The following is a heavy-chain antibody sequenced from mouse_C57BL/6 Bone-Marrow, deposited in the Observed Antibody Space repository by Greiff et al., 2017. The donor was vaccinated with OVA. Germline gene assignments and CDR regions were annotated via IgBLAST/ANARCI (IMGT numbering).Heavy chain of an antibody. J-gene: IGHJ3*01. Sequence: VQLQQPGPELVKPGASVKISCKASGYSFTDYNMNWVKQSHGQSLEWIGVINPNYGTTSYNQKFKGKATLTVDPSSSTAYMQLNSLTSGDSAVYYCARDRATSTTVGEETWIAYWGQGTLVTVSA. CDR1: GYSFTDYN. CDR3: ARDRATSTTVGEETWIAY. V-gene: IGHV1-39*01. D-gene: IGHD1-1*01. CDR2: INPNYGTT.